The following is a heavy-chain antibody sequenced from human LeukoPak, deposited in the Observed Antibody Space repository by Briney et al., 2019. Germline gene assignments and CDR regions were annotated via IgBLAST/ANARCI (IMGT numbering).Heavy chain of an antibody. J-gene: IGHJ4*02. CDR1: GASVITDY. V-gene: IGHV4-59*02. Sequence: PSETLSLTCTVSGASVITDYWSWIRQAPGKGVEWIGYIYNTGSTDYNPSLQSRVTISLDTSKNRFSLKLRSVTTADTAMYYCARVSYQLRGEDYFDYWGQGTLVTVSS. D-gene: IGHD2-2*01. CDR2: IYNTGST. CDR3: ARVSYQLRGEDYFDY.